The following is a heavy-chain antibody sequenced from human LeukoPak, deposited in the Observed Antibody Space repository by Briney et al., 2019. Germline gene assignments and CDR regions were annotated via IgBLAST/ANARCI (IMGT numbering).Heavy chain of an antibody. V-gene: IGHV4-59*01. D-gene: IGHD2-21*02. CDR2: IYYSGST. CDR1: GGSISSYY. J-gene: IGHJ2*01. CDR3: ASDRGDDNWYFDL. Sequence: PSETLSLTCTVSGGSISSYYWSWIRQPPGKGLEWIGYIYYSGSTNYNPSLKSRVTISVDTSKNQFSLKLSSVTAADTAVYYCASDRGDDNWYFDLWGRGTLVTVSS.